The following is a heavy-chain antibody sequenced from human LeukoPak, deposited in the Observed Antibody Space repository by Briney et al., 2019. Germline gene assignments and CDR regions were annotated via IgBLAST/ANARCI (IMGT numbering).Heavy chain of an antibody. CDR2: ISSSGSTI. CDR1: GFTFSSYE. CDR3: AELGITMIGGV. Sequence: RGSLRLSCAASGFTFSSYEMNWVRQVPGKGLEWVSYISSSGSTIYYADSVKGRFTISRDNAKNSLYLQMNSLRAEDTAVYYCAELGITMIGGVWGKGTTVTIPS. V-gene: IGHV3-48*03. J-gene: IGHJ6*04. D-gene: IGHD3-10*02.